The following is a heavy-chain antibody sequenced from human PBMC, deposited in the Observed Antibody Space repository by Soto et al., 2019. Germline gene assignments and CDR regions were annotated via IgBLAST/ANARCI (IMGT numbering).Heavy chain of an antibody. J-gene: IGHJ4*02. Sequence: SETLSLTCTVSGGSISSYYWSWIRQPPGKGLEWIGYIYYNGNTNYNPSLKSRVTISVDTSKNQFSLKLSSVTAADTAVYYCARLYIWGSYRLDYWGQGTLVTVSS. D-gene: IGHD3-16*02. CDR3: ARLYIWGSYRLDY. CDR2: IYYNGNT. V-gene: IGHV4-59*08. CDR1: GGSISSYY.